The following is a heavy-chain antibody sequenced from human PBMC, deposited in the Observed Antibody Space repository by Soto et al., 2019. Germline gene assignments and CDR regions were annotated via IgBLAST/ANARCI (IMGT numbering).Heavy chain of an antibody. J-gene: IGHJ6*03. Sequence: ASVKVSCKVSGYTLTELSMHWVRQAPGKGLEWMGGFDPEDGETIYAQKFQGRVTMTEDTSTDTAYMELSSLRSEDTAVYYCATGYPYGSGSRIYYYYYMDVWGKGTTVTVSS. CDR1: GYTLTELS. CDR3: ATGYPYGSGSRIYYYYYMDV. D-gene: IGHD3-10*01. CDR2: FDPEDGET. V-gene: IGHV1-24*01.